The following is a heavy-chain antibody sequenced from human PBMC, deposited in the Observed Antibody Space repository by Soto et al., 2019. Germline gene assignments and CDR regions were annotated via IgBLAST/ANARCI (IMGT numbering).Heavy chain of an antibody. D-gene: IGHD3-10*01. J-gene: IGHJ6*02. CDR3: ARAIWFGEFPYYYGMDV. Sequence: PSETLSLTCTVSGGSISSYYWSWIRQPPGKGLEWIGYIYYSGSTNYNPSLKSRVTISVDTSKNQFSLKLSSVTAADTAVYYCARAIWFGEFPYYYGMDVWGQGTTVTVSS. CDR2: IYYSGST. V-gene: IGHV4-59*01. CDR1: GGSISSYY.